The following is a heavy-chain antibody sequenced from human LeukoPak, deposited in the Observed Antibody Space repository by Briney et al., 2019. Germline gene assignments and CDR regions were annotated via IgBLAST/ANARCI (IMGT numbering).Heavy chain of an antibody. V-gene: IGHV1-2*06. D-gene: IGHD7-27*01. CDR3: ARDLPSTSNWELDY. J-gene: IGHJ4*02. Sequence: GSSVKVSCKASGGTFSSYAISWVRQAPGQGLEWMGRINPNSGGSNYAQNFQGRVTMTRDTSISTAYMELSRLRSDDTAVYYCARDLPSTSNWELDYWGQGTLVTVSS. CDR2: INPNSGGS. CDR1: GGTFSSYA.